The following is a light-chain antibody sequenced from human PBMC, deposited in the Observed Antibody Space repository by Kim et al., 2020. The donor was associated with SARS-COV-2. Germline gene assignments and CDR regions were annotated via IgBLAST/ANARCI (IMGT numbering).Light chain of an antibody. V-gene: IGLV3-9*01. J-gene: IGLJ3*02. Sequence: VALGQTTSITGGGDNIGSKHVHWFQQKAGQAPVLVIYGDSGRPTEIPERFSGSNSGNTATLTVSRAQAGDEADYYCQVWDNNTWVFGAGTQLTVL. CDR3: QVWDNNTWV. CDR1: NIGSKH. CDR2: GDS.